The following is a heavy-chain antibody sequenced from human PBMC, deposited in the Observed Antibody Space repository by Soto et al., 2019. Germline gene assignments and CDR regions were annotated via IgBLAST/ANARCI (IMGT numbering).Heavy chain of an antibody. D-gene: IGHD3-22*01. J-gene: IGHJ6*02. V-gene: IGHV1-69*02. CDR3: ARGLSDSSGSSNCSAMDL. Sequence: QVQLVQSEAEVKKPGSSVKVSCKASGGTFISYTISWVRQAPGQGLEWMGRIIPILGIANYAQKFQGRVTITADKSPSTAYMELSSRRSDATALYDCARGLSDSSGSSNCSAMDLWGQGTTVTVYS. CDR2: IIPILGIA. CDR1: GGTFISYT.